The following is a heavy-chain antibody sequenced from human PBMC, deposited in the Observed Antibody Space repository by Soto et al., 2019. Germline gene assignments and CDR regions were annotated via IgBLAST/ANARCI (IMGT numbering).Heavy chain of an antibody. CDR3: AREFSGYDNNWFDP. D-gene: IGHD5-12*01. Sequence: QVQLVHSGAEVKKPGSSVNVSCKASGGTFSSNGISWMRQAPGQGLEWMGGIVPMFGTTVYAQKFQGRITIAADESTSTAYMELRSLRSEDTAVYYCAREFSGYDNNWFDPWGQGTLVTVSS. CDR2: IVPMFGTT. J-gene: IGHJ5*02. V-gene: IGHV1-69*01. CDR1: GGTFSSNG.